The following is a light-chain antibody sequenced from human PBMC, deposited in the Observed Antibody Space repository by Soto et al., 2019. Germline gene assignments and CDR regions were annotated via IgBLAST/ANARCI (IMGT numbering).Light chain of an antibody. Sequence: QSVPTQPPSASGTPGQRVTISCSGSSSNIGSNYVYWYQQLPGTAPKLLIYRNNQRPSGVPDRFSGSKSGTSASLAIGGLRSEDEADYYCAAWDDSLSGVVFGGGTKLTVL. V-gene: IGLV1-47*01. CDR2: RNN. CDR1: SSNIGSNY. CDR3: AAWDDSLSGVV. J-gene: IGLJ2*01.